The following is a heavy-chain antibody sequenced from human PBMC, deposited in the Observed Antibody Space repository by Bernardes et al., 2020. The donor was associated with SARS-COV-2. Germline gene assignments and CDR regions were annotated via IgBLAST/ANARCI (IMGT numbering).Heavy chain of an antibody. CDR3: VREDRSSNYYGLDV. CDR2: ITGSSSHT. J-gene: IGHJ6*02. V-gene: IGHV3-21*01. CDR1: GFSFTSYS. Sequence: VWSLILSCAASGFSFTSYSMIWVRQAPGEGLEWVSSITGSSSHTYHADSVKGRFTISRDNAKNSLYLQMNSLRAEDTAVYYCVREDRSSNYYGLDVWGQGTTVTVSS. D-gene: IGHD6-13*01.